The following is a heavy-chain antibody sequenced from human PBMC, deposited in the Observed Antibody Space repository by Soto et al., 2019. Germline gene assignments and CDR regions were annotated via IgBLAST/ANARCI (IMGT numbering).Heavy chain of an antibody. CDR3: ARGRGIGVRCLDF. CDR2: IYYSGST. D-gene: IGHD3-10*01. CDR1: GGSISSYY. J-gene: IGHJ4*02. Sequence: SATLSLTCTVSGGSISSYYWSWIRQPPGKGLGWIGYIYYSGSTKYNPSLKSRVNISVDTSKNQFSLKLSSVTAADTAVYYCARGRGIGVRCLDFWAQGALVSVSS. V-gene: IGHV4-59*01.